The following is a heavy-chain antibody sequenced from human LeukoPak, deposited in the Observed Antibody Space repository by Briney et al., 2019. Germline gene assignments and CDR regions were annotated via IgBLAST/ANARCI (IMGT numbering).Heavy chain of an antibody. CDR2: IYSGGST. J-gene: IGHJ4*02. CDR3: GVVVVITRYYFDY. V-gene: IGHV3-53*01. Sequence: GGSLGLSCAASGFTVSSNYMSWVRQAPGKGLEWVSVIYSGGSTYYADAVKGRFTISRDNSKNTLYLQMNSLRAEDTAVYYCGVVVVITRYYFDYWGQGTLVTVSS. CDR1: GFTVSSNY. D-gene: IGHD3-22*01.